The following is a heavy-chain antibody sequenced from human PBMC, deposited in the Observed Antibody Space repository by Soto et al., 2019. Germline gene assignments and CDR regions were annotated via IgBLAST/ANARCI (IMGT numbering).Heavy chain of an antibody. J-gene: IGHJ6*02. CDR3: ARLNGYCISSSCHGHRAMDV. V-gene: IGHV4-34*01. CDR2: MYHSGST. D-gene: IGHD2-2*01. Sequence: SETLSLTCAVYGGSFSGYYWSWIRQPPGKGLEWIGYMYHSGSTYYNPSLNSRVTVSVDRSKNQFSLKLTSVTAADTAVYYCARLNGYCISSSCHGHRAMDVWGQGTTVTVSS. CDR1: GGSFSGYY.